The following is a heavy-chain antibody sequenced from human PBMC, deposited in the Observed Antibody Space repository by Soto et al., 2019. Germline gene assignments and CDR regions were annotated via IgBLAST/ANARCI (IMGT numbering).Heavy chain of an antibody. CDR1: GYSFTSYW. D-gene: IGHD5-12*01. CDR3: ARLPVSSGYDPNWFDP. CDR2: IDPSDSYT. Sequence: GESLKISCKGSGYSFTSYWISWVRQMPGKGLEWMGRIDPSDSYTNYSPSFQGHVTISADKSISTAYLQWRSLKASDTAMYYCARLPVSSGYDPNWFDPWGQGTLVTVSS. V-gene: IGHV5-10-1*01. J-gene: IGHJ5*02.